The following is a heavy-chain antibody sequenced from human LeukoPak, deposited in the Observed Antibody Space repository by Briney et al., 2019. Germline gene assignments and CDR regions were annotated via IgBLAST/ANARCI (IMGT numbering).Heavy chain of an antibody. CDR2: FYNSGRT. D-gene: IGHD3-10*01. CDR3: ARGDLKSDWFDP. Sequence: KPSETLSLTCAVYGGSFSGYYWSWIRQPAGKGLEWIGRFYNSGRTNFNPSLKSRVTISADTSKNQFSLKLRSVTAADTAVYYCARGDLKSDWFDPWGQGTLVIVST. V-gene: IGHV4-59*10. CDR1: GGSFSGYY. J-gene: IGHJ5*02.